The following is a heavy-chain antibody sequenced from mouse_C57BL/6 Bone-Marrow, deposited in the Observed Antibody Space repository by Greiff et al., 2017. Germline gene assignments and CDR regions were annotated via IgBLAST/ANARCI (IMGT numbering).Heavy chain of an antibody. J-gene: IGHJ4*01. CDR2: LNPNNGGT. D-gene: IGHD2-3*01. CDR3: ARSPLYDGYYLMDY. V-gene: IGHV1-26*01. Sequence: VQLQQSGPELVKPGASVKISCKASGYTFTDYYMNWVKQSHGKSLEWIGDLNPNNGGTSYNQKFKGKATLTVDKSSSTAYLELRSLTSEDSAVYYCARSPLYDGYYLMDYWGQGTSVTVSS. CDR1: GYTFTDYY.